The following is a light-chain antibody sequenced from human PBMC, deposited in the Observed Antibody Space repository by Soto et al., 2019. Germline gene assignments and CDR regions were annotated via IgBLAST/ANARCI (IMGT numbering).Light chain of an antibody. Sequence: QSVLTQPASVSGSPGQSITISCTGTSSDVGDYNYVSWYQQHPGKAPKVMIYDVSKRPSGVPDRFSGSKSGNTASLTISGLQAEDEADYYCCSYAGSFASYVFGTGTKVTVL. CDR3: CSYAGSFASYV. CDR2: DVS. V-gene: IGLV2-11*01. CDR1: SSDVGDYNY. J-gene: IGLJ1*01.